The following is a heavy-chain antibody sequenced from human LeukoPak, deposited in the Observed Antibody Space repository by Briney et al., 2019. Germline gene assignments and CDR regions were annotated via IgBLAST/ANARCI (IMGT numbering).Heavy chain of an antibody. J-gene: IGHJ5*02. CDR3: TTAGGDVVVPAAFNWFDP. V-gene: IGHV3-66*01. D-gene: IGHD2-2*01. CDR1: GFTVSSNY. Sequence: SGGSLRLSCAASGFTVSSNYMSWVRQAPGKGLEWVSVIYSGGSTYYADSVKGRFTISRDNSKNTLYLQMNSLRAEDTAVYYCTTAGGDVVVPAAFNWFDPWGQGTLVTVSS. CDR2: IYSGGST.